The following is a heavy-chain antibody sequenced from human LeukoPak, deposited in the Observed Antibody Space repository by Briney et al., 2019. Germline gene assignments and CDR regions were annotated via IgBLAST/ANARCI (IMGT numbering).Heavy chain of an antibody. D-gene: IGHD2-2*01. Sequence: ASVKVSCKASGYTFTSYAMHWVRQAPGQRLEWMGWINAGNGNTKYSQKFQGRVTITRDTSASTAYMELSSLRSEDTAVYYCAAGYCSSTSCYQVVVDYWGQGTLVTVSS. J-gene: IGHJ4*02. CDR3: AAGYCSSTSCYQVVVDY. V-gene: IGHV1-3*01. CDR2: INAGNGNT. CDR1: GYTFTSYA.